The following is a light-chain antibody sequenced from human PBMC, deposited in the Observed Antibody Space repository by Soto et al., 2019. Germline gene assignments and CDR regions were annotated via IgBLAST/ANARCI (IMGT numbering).Light chain of an antibody. Sequence: EVVMMQSPATLSVSPGERATLSCRASQSVSSNLAWYQQKPGQSPRLLIYGTSTRATGIPARFIGTGSGTEFTLPISSLQSEEFAVYYCHQYNFRPTFGQGAKVDIK. V-gene: IGKV3-15*01. CDR3: HQYNFRPT. CDR1: QSVSSN. J-gene: IGKJ1*01. CDR2: GTS.